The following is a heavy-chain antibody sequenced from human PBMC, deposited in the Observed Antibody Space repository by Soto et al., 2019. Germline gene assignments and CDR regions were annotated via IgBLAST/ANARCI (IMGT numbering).Heavy chain of an antibody. CDR2: FIPIFVSA. CDR1: GGTVSSYA. Sequence: QLHLVQSGAEVKKAGSSVKVSCKASGGTVSSYAITWVRQAPGKGLEWMGGFIPIFVSAHYAPKFQGRITIPADESTSTAYMELSGLTSEDTAIYYCARDVSSDTTGFRGYDLWGQGTQVTVSS. V-gene: IGHV1-69*01. J-gene: IGHJ4*02. D-gene: IGHD3-10*01. CDR3: ARDVSSDTTGFRGYDL.